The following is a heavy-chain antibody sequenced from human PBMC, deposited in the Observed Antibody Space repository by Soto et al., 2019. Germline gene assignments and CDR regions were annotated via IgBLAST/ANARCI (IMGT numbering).Heavy chain of an antibody. D-gene: IGHD2-15*01. J-gene: IGHJ6*02. Sequence: SETLSLTCAVYGGSFIGYYWSWIRQPPGKGLEWIGEINHGGSTNYNPSLKSRVTISVDTSKNQFSLKLSSVTAADTAVYYCARGRIDIVVVVAAIGGDYYGMDVWGQGTTVTVSS. CDR2: INHGGST. CDR1: GGSFIGYY. V-gene: IGHV4-34*01. CDR3: ARGRIDIVVVVAAIGGDYYGMDV.